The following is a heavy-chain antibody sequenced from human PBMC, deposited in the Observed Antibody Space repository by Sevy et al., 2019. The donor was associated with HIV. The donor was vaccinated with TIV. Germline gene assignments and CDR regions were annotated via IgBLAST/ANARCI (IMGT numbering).Heavy chain of an antibody. CDR3: ARDSVLSPRVFDS. Sequence: SETLSLTCTVSGGSMSSYFWSWIRQPPGKGLEWIGYIYYTGTTNYNPSLKSRLTMSLDTSKNRLSLKLTAVTAADPAVYYCARDSVLSPRVFDSWGQGTLVTVSS. D-gene: IGHD3-10*01. CDR1: GGSMSSYF. CDR2: IYYTGTT. V-gene: IGHV4-59*01. J-gene: IGHJ4*02.